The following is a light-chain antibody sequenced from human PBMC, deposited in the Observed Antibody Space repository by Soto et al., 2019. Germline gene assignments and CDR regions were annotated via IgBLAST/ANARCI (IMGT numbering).Light chain of an antibody. CDR3: QQRSNWLLT. J-gene: IGKJ5*01. Sequence: EIVLTQSPATLSLSPGERATLSCRASQSVSSYLAWYQQKPGQAPRLLIYDASNRATGIPARFSGSGSGTDFTLTISSLEPEDFAVYYCQQRSNWLLTFGQGTHLEIK. CDR2: DAS. CDR1: QSVSSY. V-gene: IGKV3-11*01.